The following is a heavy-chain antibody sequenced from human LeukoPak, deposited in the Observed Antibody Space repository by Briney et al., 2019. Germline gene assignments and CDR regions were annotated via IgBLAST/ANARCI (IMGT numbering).Heavy chain of an antibody. CDR2: ISYDGSNK. J-gene: IGHJ4*02. D-gene: IGHD2-2*01. CDR1: GFTFSSYA. CDR3: ARAGASIVVVPAALDY. V-gene: IGHV3-30-3*01. Sequence: GGSLRLSCAASGFTFSSYAMHWVRQAPGKGLEWVAVISYDGSNKYYADSVKGRFTISRDNSKNTLYLHMNSLRAEDTAVYYCARAGASIVVVPAALDYWGQGTLVTVSS.